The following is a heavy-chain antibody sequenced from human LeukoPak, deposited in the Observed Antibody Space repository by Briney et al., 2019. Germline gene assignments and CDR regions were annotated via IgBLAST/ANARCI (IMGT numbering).Heavy chain of an antibody. CDR1: GFTFSSYE. Sequence: PGGSLRLSCAASGFTFSSYEMNWVRQAPGKGLEWVSRISDSGGGTYFADSVKGRFTISRDNSKNILYLQMNSLRAEDTAVYYCAKDRGAIRGWFFDLWGRGTLVSVSS. J-gene: IGHJ2*01. D-gene: IGHD2-2*01. CDR2: ISDSGGGT. V-gene: IGHV3-23*01. CDR3: AKDRGAIRGWFFDL.